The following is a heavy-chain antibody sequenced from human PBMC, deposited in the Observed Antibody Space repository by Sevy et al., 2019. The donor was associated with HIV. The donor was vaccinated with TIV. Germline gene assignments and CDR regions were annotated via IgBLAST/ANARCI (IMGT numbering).Heavy chain of an antibody. CDR2: ISGSGGST. J-gene: IGHJ4*02. Sequence: GGSLRLSCVASGFTFSSYAMSWVRQAPGKGLEWVSAISGSGGSTYYADSVKGRFTISRDNSKNTLYLQMNSLRAEDTAVYYCAKSKMRRDFWSGYYLYFDYWGQGTLVTVSS. D-gene: IGHD3-3*01. V-gene: IGHV3-23*01. CDR1: GFTFSSYA. CDR3: AKSKMRRDFWSGYYLYFDY.